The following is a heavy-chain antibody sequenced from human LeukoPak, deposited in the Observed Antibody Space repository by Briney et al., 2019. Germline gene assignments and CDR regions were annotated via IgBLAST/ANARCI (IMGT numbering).Heavy chain of an antibody. CDR2: ISSSSSYI. CDR3: ARVLGLLARFGER. CDR1: GFTFSSYS. J-gene: IGHJ4*02. V-gene: IGHV3-21*01. D-gene: IGHD3-10*01. Sequence: GGSLRLSCAASGFTFSSYSMNWVRQAPGKGLEWVSSISSSSSYIYYADSVKGRFTISRDNAKNSLYLQMNSLRAEDTAVYYCARVLGLLARFGERWGQGTLVTVSS.